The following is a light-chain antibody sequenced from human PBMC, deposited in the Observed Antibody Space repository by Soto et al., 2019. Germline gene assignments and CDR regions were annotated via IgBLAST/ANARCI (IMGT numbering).Light chain of an antibody. J-gene: IGKJ5*01. Sequence: GFTQSPSTLYLSPGERATLSCRASQSVSSSYLAWYQQKPGQAPRLLIYGASSRATGIPDRFSGSGSGTDFTLTISRLEPEDFAVYYCQQYGSSSITFGQGTRLE. CDR2: GAS. CDR1: QSVSSSY. V-gene: IGKV3-20*01. CDR3: QQYGSSSIT.